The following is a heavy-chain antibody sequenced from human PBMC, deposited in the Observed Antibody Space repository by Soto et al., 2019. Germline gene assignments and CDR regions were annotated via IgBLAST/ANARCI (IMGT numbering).Heavy chain of an antibody. D-gene: IGHD1-26*01. CDR1: GFTFSSYA. V-gene: IGHV3-23*01. CDR3: AKDRAPYSGSYPNWFDP. CDR2: ISGSGGST. J-gene: IGHJ5*02. Sequence: GGSLRLSCAASGFTFSSYAMSWVRQAPGKGLGWVSAISGSGGSTYYADSVKGRFTISRDNSKNTLYLQMNSLRAEDTAVYYCAKDRAPYSGSYPNWFDPWGQGTLVT.